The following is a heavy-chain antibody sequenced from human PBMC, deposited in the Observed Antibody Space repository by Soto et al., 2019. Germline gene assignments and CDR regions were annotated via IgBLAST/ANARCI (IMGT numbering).Heavy chain of an antibody. D-gene: IGHD2-2*02. CDR2: IWYDGSNK. CDR1: GFTFSSYG. Sequence: LRLSCAASGFTFSSYGMHWVRQAPGKGLEWVAVIWYDGSNKYYADSVKGRFTISRDNSKNTLYLQMNSLRAEDTAVYYCARDLKDIVVVPAAIAGYYYGMDVWGQGTTVTVSS. V-gene: IGHV3-33*01. J-gene: IGHJ6*02. CDR3: ARDLKDIVVVPAAIAGYYYGMDV.